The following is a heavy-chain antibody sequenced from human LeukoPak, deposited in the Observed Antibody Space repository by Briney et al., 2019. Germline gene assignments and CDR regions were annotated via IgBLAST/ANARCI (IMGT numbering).Heavy chain of an antibody. CDR2: INHSGST. J-gene: IGHJ6*02. Sequence: DPSETLSLTCAVYGGSFSGYYWSWIRQPPGKGLEWIGEINHSGSTNYNPSLKSRVTISVDTSKNQFSLEPSSVTAADTAVYYCARPNSSGWYQQGMDVWGQGTTVTVSS. V-gene: IGHV4-34*01. CDR3: ARPNSSGWYQQGMDV. D-gene: IGHD6-19*01. CDR1: GGSFSGYY.